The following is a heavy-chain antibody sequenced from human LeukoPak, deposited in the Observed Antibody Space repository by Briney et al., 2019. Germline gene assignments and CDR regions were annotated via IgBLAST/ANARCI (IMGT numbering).Heavy chain of an antibody. Sequence: SQTRSLTCAISGDSVSSNSAAWNWIMQYPSRGLEWLGRTYYRSKVYNDYAVSVKSLITINPDTSKHQFSLQLNSVTPEHTAVYYCARDYGSGSYTIWGQGTLVTVSS. D-gene: IGHD3-10*01. J-gene: IGHJ4*02. V-gene: IGHV6-1*01. CDR1: GDSVSSNSAA. CDR3: ARDYGSGSYTI. CDR2: TYYRSKVYN.